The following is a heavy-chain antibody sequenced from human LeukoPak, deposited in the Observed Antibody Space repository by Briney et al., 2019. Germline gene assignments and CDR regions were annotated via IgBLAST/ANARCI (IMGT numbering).Heavy chain of an antibody. CDR1: GFTFSSYS. CDR3: ARGTYYYDSSGYYSEYYYYGMDV. D-gene: IGHD3-22*01. Sequence: PGGSLRLSCAASGFTFSSYSMNWVRQAPGKGLEWVSYISSSSSTIYYADSVKGRFTISRDNAKNSLYLQMNSLRAEDTAVYYCARGTYYYDSSGYYSEYYYYGMDVWGQGTTVTVSS. V-gene: IGHV3-48*01. CDR2: ISSSSSTI. J-gene: IGHJ6*02.